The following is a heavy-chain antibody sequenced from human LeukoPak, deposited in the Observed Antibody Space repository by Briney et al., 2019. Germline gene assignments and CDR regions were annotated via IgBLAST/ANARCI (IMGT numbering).Heavy chain of an antibody. D-gene: IGHD5-12*01. Sequence: PGGSLRLSCAASGFTFSSYAMSWVRQAPGKGLEWVSAISGSGGSTYYADSVKGRFTICRDNSKNTLYLQMNSLRAEDTAVYYCANGRGYASLYYFDYWGQGTLVTVSS. V-gene: IGHV3-23*01. CDR2: ISGSGGST. CDR3: ANGRGYASLYYFDY. J-gene: IGHJ4*02. CDR1: GFTFSSYA.